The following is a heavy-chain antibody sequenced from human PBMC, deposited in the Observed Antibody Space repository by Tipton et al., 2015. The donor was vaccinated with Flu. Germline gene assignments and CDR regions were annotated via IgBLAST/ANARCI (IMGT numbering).Heavy chain of an antibody. V-gene: IGHV1-18*01. Sequence: QLVQSGAEVKKPGASVKVSCKASGYTFTSYGISWVRQAPGQGLEWMGWISAYNGNTNYAQKLQGRVTMTTDTSTSTAYMELRSLGSDDTAVYCCASPGSGSPPYYGVDVWGQGTPVPFSS. J-gene: IGHJ6*02. CDR2: ISAYNGNT. CDR1: GYTFTSYG. CDR3: ASPGSGSPPYYGVDV. D-gene: IGHD3-10*01.